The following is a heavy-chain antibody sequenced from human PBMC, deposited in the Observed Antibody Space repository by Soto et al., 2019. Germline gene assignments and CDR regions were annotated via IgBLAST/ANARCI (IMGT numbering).Heavy chain of an antibody. D-gene: IGHD6-6*01. CDR1: GGTFSSYA. V-gene: IGHV1-69*12. Sequence: QVQLVQSGAEVKKPGSSVKVSCKASGGTFSSYAISWVRQAPGQGLEWMGGIIPIFGTANYAQKFQGRVTITADESTSTAYMELSSLRAEEMDVYSCARGAGGIAARDCYDYYGMHVSGQGTTVTVSS. CDR3: ARGAGGIAARDCYDYYGMHV. CDR2: IIPIFGTA. J-gene: IGHJ6*02.